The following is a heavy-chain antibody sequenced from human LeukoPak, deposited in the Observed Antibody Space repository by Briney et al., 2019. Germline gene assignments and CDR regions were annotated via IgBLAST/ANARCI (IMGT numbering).Heavy chain of an antibody. Sequence: ASVKVSCKASGYTFTGYYIHWVRQAPGQGLEWMGWINPNSGGTNYAQKFQGRVTMTRDTSISTAYMDLSRLRSDDTAVYYCARVVVDIVATRFDYWGQGTLVTVSS. CDR2: INPNSGGT. CDR3: ARVVVDIVATRFDY. D-gene: IGHD5-12*01. J-gene: IGHJ4*02. CDR1: GYTFTGYY. V-gene: IGHV1-2*02.